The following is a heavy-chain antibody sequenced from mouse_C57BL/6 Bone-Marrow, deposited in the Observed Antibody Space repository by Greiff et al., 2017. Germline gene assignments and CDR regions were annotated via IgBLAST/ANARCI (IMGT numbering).Heavy chain of an antibody. CDR1: GFTFSSYA. CDR2: ISDGGSYT. CDR3: ARTYGSLYYYAMDY. Sequence: EVKLVESGGGLVKPGGSLKLSCAASGFTFSSYAMSWVRQTPEKRLEWVATISDGGSYTYYPDNVKGRVTISRDNAKNNLYLQMSHLKSEDTAMYYCARTYGSLYYYAMDYWGQGTSVTVSS. J-gene: IGHJ4*01. V-gene: IGHV5-4*03. D-gene: IGHD1-1*01.